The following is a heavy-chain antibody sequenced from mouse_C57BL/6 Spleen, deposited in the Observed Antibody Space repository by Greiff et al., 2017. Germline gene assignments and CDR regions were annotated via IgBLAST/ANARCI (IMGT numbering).Heavy chain of an antibody. Sequence: QVQLKQPGAELVRPGSSVKLSCKASGYTFTSYWMHWVKQRPIQGLEWIGNIDPSDSEPHYNQKFKDKATLTVDKSSSTAYMQLSSLTSEDSAVYYCARKGDYFYYWGQGTTLTVSS. V-gene: IGHV1-52*01. CDR1: GYTFTSYW. CDR2: IDPSDSEP. J-gene: IGHJ2*01. CDR3: ARKGDYFYY.